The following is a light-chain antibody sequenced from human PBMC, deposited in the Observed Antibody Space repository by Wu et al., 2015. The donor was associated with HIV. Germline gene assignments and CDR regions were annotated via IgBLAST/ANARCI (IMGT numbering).Light chain of an antibody. CDR3: QQYGRSPAT. Sequence: IVLTQSPGTLSLSPGERATLSCRASQSVSSDYLAWYQQKPGQAPRLLVYGASSRATGIPDRFSGSGSGTDFTLTISRLEPEDFAVYYCQQYGRSPATFGQ. CDR2: GAS. V-gene: IGKV3-20*01. J-gene: IGKJ1*01. CDR1: QSVSSDY.